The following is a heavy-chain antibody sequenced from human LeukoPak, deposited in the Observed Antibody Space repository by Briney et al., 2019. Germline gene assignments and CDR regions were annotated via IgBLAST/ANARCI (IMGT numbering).Heavy chain of an antibody. CDR2: INPNSGGT. CDR1: GYTFTGYY. Sequence: ASVKVSCKASGYTFTGYYMHWVRQAPGQGLEWMGWINPNSGGTNYAQKFQGRVTMTRDTSISTAYMELSRLRSEDTAVYYCAANTPRVVREDAFDIWGQGTMVTVSS. CDR3: AANTPRVVREDAFDI. D-gene: IGHD2-21*01. J-gene: IGHJ3*02. V-gene: IGHV1-2*02.